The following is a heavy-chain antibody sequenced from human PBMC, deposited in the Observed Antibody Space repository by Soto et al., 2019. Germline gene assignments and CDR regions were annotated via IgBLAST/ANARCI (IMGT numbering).Heavy chain of an antibody. D-gene: IGHD3-3*01. CDR2: ISSSSSYI. Sequence: PGGSLRLSCAASGFTFSSYSMNWVRQAPGKGLEWVSSISSSSSYIYYADSVKGRFTISRDNAKNSLYLQMNSLRAEDTAVYYCARDNLITIFGVFIDPETEKYGMDVWGQGTTVTVSS. J-gene: IGHJ6*02. V-gene: IGHV3-21*01. CDR3: ARDNLITIFGVFIDPETEKYGMDV. CDR1: GFTFSSYS.